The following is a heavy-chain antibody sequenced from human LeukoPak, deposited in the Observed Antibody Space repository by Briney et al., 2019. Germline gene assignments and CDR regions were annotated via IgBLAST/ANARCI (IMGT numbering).Heavy chain of an antibody. J-gene: IGHJ4*02. CDR2: INHSGST. CDR1: GGSFSGYY. V-gene: IGHV4-34*01. D-gene: IGHD3-9*01. Sequence: SETLSLTCAVYGGSFSGYYWSWIRQPPGKGLEWIGEINHSGSTNYNPSLKSRVTISVDTSKNQFSLKPSSVTAADTAVYYCARGWFTDILTGYYPERYFDYWGQGTLVTVSS. CDR3: ARGWFTDILTGYYPERYFDY.